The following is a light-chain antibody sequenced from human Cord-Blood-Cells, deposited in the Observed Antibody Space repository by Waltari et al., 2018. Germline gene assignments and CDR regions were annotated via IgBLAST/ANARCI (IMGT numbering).Light chain of an antibody. CDR2: AAS. Sequence: EIQMTQSPSSLSASVGDRVTITCRASQSISSYLNWYQQKPGKAPKLLIYAASSLQSGVPSRFSGSGSGTDFTLTISSLQPEDFATYYCQQSYSTPTTFGQGTKVEIK. V-gene: IGKV1-39*01. J-gene: IGKJ1*01. CDR1: QSISSY. CDR3: QQSYSTPTT.